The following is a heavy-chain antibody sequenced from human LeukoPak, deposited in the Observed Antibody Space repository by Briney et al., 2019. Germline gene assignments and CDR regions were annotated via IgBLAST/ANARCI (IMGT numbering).Heavy chain of an antibody. D-gene: IGHD3-10*01. Sequence: SETLSLTCTVSGGSISSYYWSWIRQPPGKGLEWIGYIYYSGSTNYNPSLKSRVTMSVDTSKNQFSLKLSSVTAADTAVYYCARGRTTNLWFGELFRNWYFDLWGRGTLVTVSS. CDR1: GGSISSYY. J-gene: IGHJ2*01. V-gene: IGHV4-59*01. CDR3: ARGRTTNLWFGELFRNWYFDL. CDR2: IYYSGST.